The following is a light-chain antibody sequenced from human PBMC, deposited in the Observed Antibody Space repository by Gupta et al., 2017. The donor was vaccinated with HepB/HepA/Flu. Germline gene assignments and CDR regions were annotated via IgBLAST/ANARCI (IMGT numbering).Light chain of an antibody. CDR2: KAS. CDR3: QQDNSYRT. V-gene: IGKV1-5*03. Sequence: DIQMTQSPSTLSASIGDRVTITCRASQSISSWLAWYQQKPGKAPKLMISKASRVESGVPSRFIGSGPGTEFTLTSSSRQNDDFASYYCQQDNSYRTFGQGTKVEIK. CDR1: QSISSW. J-gene: IGKJ1*01.